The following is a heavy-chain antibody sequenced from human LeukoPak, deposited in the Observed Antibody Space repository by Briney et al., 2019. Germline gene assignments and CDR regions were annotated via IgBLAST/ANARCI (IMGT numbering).Heavy chain of an antibody. V-gene: IGHV3-21*06. CDR1: GFTFSSYD. J-gene: IGHJ4*02. D-gene: IGHD5-18*01. CDR3: ARDNNYGTGSDY. Sequence: PGGSLRLSCAASGFTFSSYDMSWVRQAPGKGLEWVSSISSSGNNKYYAESVKGRFTISRDNAKNSLYLQMNSLRAEDTAAYYCARDNNYGTGSDYWGQGTLVTVSS. CDR2: ISSSGNNK.